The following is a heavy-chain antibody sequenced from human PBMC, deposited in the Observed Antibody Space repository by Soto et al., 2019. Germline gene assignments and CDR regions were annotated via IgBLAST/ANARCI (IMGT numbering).Heavy chain of an antibody. CDR1: AASISYYY. J-gene: IGHJ6*02. Sequence: SETLSLTCDVSAASISYYYWNWIRQPPGKGLEWIGCIYYSGSTHYNPSLSSRVTISVDTSKNQVSLKLTSVTAADTAVYYCATDTSSSESSYYYGMDVWGQGTTVTVSS. CDR2: IYYSGST. V-gene: IGHV4-59*01. CDR3: ATDTSSSESSYYYGMDV. D-gene: IGHD6-6*01.